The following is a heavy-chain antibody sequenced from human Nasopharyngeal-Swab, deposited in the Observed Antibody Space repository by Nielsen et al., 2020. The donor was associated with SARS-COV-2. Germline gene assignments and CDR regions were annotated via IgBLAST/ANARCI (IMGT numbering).Heavy chain of an antibody. CDR1: GFTFDDYA. CDR3: AKDGLAAGTGSYYGMDV. CDR2: ISWNSGSI. D-gene: IGHD6-19*01. V-gene: IGHV3-9*01. J-gene: IGHJ6*02. Sequence: SLKISCAASGFTFDDYAMHWVRQAPGKGLEWVSGISWNSGSIGYADSVKGRFTISRDNAKNSLYLQINSLRAEDTALYYCAKDGLAAGTGSYYGMDVWDQGTTVTVSS.